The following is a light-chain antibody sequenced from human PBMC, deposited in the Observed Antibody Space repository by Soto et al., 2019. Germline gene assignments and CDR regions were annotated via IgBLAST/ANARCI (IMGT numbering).Light chain of an antibody. CDR1: SSDVGGYNY. J-gene: IGLJ1*01. V-gene: IGLV2-14*01. CDR3: SSYTSSSTYV. Sequence: QSALTQPRSVSGSPGQSVTISCTGTSSDVGGYNYVSWYQQHPGKAPKLMIYEVSNRPSGVSNRFSGSKSGNTASLTISGLQAEDEADSYCSSYTSSSTYVFGNGTKVTAL. CDR2: EVS.